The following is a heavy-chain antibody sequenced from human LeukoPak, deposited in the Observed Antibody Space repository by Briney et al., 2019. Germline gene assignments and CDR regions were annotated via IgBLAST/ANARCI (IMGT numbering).Heavy chain of an antibody. Sequence: PGGSLRLSCAASGFTFNSYAMSWVRQAPGKGLEWVSAISGSGGSTYHADSVKGRFTISRDNSKNTLYLQMNSLRAEDTAVYYCAKSDGSGFCFDYWGQGTLVTVSS. J-gene: IGHJ4*02. CDR3: AKSDGSGFCFDY. V-gene: IGHV3-23*01. CDR1: GFTFNSYA. CDR2: ISGSGGST. D-gene: IGHD3-10*01.